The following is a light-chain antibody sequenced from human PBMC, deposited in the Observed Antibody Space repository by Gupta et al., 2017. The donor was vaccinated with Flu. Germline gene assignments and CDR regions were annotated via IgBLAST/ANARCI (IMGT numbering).Light chain of an antibody. V-gene: IGKV3-15*01. CDR2: GAS. J-gene: IGKJ1*01. CDR3: QQYKNWPSWT. Sequence: EIVMTQSPATLSVSPGERATLSCRASQSVSSNLAWYQQKPGQAPRLLIYGASTRDTGIPARFSGSGSGKELTLTSSSRQSEDFAVYYCQQYKNWPSWTFGQGTKVEIK. CDR1: QSVSSN.